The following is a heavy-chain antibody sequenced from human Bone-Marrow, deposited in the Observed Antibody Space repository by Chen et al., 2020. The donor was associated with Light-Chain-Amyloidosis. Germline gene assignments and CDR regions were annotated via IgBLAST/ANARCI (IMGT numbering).Heavy chain of an antibody. V-gene: IGHV5-51*01. CDR2: IYPDDSDA. CDR3: ARRRDGYNFDY. Sequence: EVQLEQSGPEVKKPGESLKISCKGSGYTFPNYWIGWVRQMPGKGLEWMGVIYPDDSDARYSPSFEGQVTISADMSTTTAYLQWRSLKASDTAMYYCARRRDGYNFDYLGQGTLVTVSS. J-gene: IGHJ4*02. CDR1: GYTFPNYW. D-gene: IGHD5-12*01.